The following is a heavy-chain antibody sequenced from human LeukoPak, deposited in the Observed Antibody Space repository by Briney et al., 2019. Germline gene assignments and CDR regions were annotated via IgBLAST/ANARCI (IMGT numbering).Heavy chain of an antibody. J-gene: IGHJ4*02. CDR3: ARHHYYDSSGYRDY. Sequence: PSETLSLTCTVSGGSISSYYWSWLRQPPGKGLEWLGYIYYSGSTNYNPSLKSRVTISVDTSKNQFSLKLSSVTAADTAVYYCARHHYYDSSGYRDYWGQGTLVTVSS. V-gene: IGHV4-59*01. CDR1: GGSISSYY. D-gene: IGHD3-22*01. CDR2: IYYSGST.